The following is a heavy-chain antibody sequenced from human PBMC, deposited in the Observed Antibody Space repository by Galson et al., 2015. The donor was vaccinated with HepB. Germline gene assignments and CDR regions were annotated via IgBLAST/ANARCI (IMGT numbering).Heavy chain of an antibody. D-gene: IGHD3-22*01. CDR3: ARYRHNYYDSRGYSGSFDI. Sequence: SVKVSCKASGDTFNNYAFNWVRQAPGQGLEWMGGVLPVFDTPIYAQKFQDRVTITADESTSTVYMELSRLRSDDTAVYYCARYRHNYYDSRGYSGSFDIWGQGTLVTVSS. V-gene: IGHV1-69*13. CDR2: VLPVFDTP. CDR1: GDTFNNYA. J-gene: IGHJ4*02.